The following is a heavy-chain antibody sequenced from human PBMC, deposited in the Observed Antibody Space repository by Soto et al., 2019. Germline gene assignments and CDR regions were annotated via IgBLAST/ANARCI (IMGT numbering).Heavy chain of an antibody. J-gene: IGHJ3*02. CDR1: GYTFTSYD. CDR3: ARAVVAAYDAFDI. Sequence: ASVKVSCKASGYTFTSYDINWVRQATGQGLEWVGWMNPNSGNTGYAQKFQGRVTMTRNTSISTAYMELSSLRSEDTAVYYCARAVVAAYDAFDIWGQGTMVTVSS. V-gene: IGHV1-8*01. D-gene: IGHD2-15*01. CDR2: MNPNSGNT.